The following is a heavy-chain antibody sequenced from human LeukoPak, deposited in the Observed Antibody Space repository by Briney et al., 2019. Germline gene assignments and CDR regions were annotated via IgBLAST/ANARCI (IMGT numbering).Heavy chain of an antibody. D-gene: IGHD3-10*01. CDR2: IYHSGST. CDR1: GYSISSGYY. CDR3: ARHPLYGSGTPYSNWFDP. Sequence: SETLSLTCTVSGYSISSGYYWGWIRQPPGKGLEWIGSIYHSGSTYYNPSLKSRVTISVDTYNNQFSLKLSSVTAADTAVYYCARHPLYGSGTPYSNWFDPWGQGTLVTVSS. V-gene: IGHV4-38-2*02. J-gene: IGHJ5*02.